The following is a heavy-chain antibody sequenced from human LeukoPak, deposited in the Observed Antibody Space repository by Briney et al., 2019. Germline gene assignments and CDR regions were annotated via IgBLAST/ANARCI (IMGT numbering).Heavy chain of an antibody. CDR1: GFTFSGYR. V-gene: IGHV3-48*04. Sequence: GGSLRLSCAASGFTFSGYRMNWVRQAPGKGLEWVSYISSSSSSTIYYADSVKGRFTISRDNAKNSLNLQMNSLRAEDTAVYYCARGQYGSGKDIWGRGTMVTVSS. CDR3: ARGQYGSGKDI. CDR2: ISSSSSSTI. J-gene: IGHJ3*02. D-gene: IGHD3-10*01.